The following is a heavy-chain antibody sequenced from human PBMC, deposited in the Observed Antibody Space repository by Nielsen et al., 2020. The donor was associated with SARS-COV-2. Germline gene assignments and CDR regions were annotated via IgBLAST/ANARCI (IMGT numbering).Heavy chain of an antibody. J-gene: IGHJ4*02. CDR3: AKRSGYTSGWYGDY. CDR1: GFTISTYA. Sequence: GESLKISCVVSGFTISTYAMSWVRQAPGKGLEWVSAISASTYYADSVKGRFTISRDNSKNTLNLQMNSLRAEDTAVYYCAKRSGYTSGWYGDYWGQGTLVTVSS. D-gene: IGHD6-19*01. CDR2: ISAST. V-gene: IGHV3-23*01.